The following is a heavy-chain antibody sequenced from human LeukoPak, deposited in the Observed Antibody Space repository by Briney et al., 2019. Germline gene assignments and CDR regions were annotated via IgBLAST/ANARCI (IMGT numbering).Heavy chain of an antibody. Sequence: GGSLRLSCAASGFTFDDYAMHWVRQTPGKGLEWVSSISWNSGSIHYADSVKGRFTISRDNAKTSLFLQMSSLRAEDTALYYCAKGIRGYSYAYDLWGQGTLVTVSS. J-gene: IGHJ5*02. CDR3: AKGIRGYSYAYDL. CDR2: ISWNSGSI. CDR1: GFTFDDYA. V-gene: IGHV3-9*01. D-gene: IGHD5-18*01.